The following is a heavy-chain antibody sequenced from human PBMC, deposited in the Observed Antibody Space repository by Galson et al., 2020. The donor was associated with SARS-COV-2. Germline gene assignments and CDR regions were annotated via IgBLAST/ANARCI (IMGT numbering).Heavy chain of an antibody. J-gene: IGHJ6*02. D-gene: IGHD3-3*01. CDR3: AKFRDFFDCRSGYYSMDI. Sequence: GGSLRLSCVAPGFSFNNFGMHWVRQAPGKGLDWVALISSEGSKKYYVAAVKGRFTVSKDNSKNTLYLLIDSLRVEDTAVYYCAKFRDFFDCRSGYYSMDIWGQGTTVTVSS. CDR1: GFSFNNFG. CDR2: ISSEGSKK. V-gene: IGHV3-30*18.